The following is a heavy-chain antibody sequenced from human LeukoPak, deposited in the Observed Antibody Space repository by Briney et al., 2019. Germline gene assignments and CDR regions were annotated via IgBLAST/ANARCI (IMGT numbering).Heavy chain of an antibody. CDR1: GFTVSSNY. Sequence: PGGSLRLSCAASGFTVSSNYMSWVRQAPGKGLEWVSVIYSGGSTYYADSVKGRFTISRDNSKNTLYLQMNSLRAEDTAVYYCARGGNYYASATFDAFDIWGLGTMVTVSS. CDR3: ARGGNYYASATFDAFDI. V-gene: IGHV3-53*01. CDR2: IYSGGST. D-gene: IGHD3-10*01. J-gene: IGHJ3*02.